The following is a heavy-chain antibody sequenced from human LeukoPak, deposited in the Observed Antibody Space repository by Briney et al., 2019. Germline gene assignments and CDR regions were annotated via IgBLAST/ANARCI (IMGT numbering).Heavy chain of an antibody. V-gene: IGHV3-23*01. CDR1: GFTFSSYA. J-gene: IGHJ4*02. CDR2: ISGSGGST. D-gene: IGHD3-22*01. Sequence: GGSLRLSCAASGFTFSSYAMSWVRQAPGQALEWVSAISGSGGSTYYADSVKGRFTISRDNAKNSLYLQMNSLRDEDTAVYYCARDYYYDSSGYGYWGQGTQVTVSS. CDR3: ARDYYYDSSGYGY.